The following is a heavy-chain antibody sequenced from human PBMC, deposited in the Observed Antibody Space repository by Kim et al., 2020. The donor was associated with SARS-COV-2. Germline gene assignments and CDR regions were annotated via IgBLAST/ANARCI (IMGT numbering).Heavy chain of an antibody. J-gene: IGHJ4*02. V-gene: IGHV3-33*08. CDR2: IWYDGSNK. CDR3: ARDLSRIAAAGPDY. Sequence: GGSLRLSCAASGFTFSSYGMHWVRQAPGKGLEWVAVIWYDGSNKYYADSVKGRFTISRDNSKNTLYLQMNSLRAEDTAVYYCARDLSRIAAAGPDYWGQGTLVTVSS. D-gene: IGHD6-13*01. CDR1: GFTFSSYG.